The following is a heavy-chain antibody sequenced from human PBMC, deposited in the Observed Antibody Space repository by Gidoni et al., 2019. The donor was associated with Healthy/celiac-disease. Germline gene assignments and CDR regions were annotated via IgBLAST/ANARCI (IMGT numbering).Heavy chain of an antibody. CDR1: GVTFSSYG. CDR3: AREFVRDGPIATPLDY. J-gene: IGHJ4*02. D-gene: IGHD2-15*01. V-gene: IGHV3-33*01. CDR2: IWYDGCNK. Sequence: QVQLVESGGGVVQPGRSLRLSCAASGVTFSSYGMHWVRQAPGQGLEWVAVIWYDGCNKYYADSVKGRFNISRDNSKNTLNLQMNSLRAEDTAVYYCAREFVRDGPIATPLDYWGQGTLVTVSS.